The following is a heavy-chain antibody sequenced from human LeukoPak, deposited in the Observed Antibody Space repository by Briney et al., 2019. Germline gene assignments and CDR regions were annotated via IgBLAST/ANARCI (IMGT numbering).Heavy chain of an antibody. D-gene: IGHD6-19*01. J-gene: IGHJ5*02. CDR2: IYPGDSDT. CDR3: ARRGSSGWYLVPSDNWFDP. Sequence: LGESLKISCKGSGYSFTSYWIGWVRQMPGKGLEWMGIIYPGDSDTRYSPSFQGQVTISADKSISTAYLQWSSLKASDTAMYYCARRGSSGWYLVPSDNWFDPWGQGTLVTVSS. CDR1: GYSFTSYW. V-gene: IGHV5-51*01.